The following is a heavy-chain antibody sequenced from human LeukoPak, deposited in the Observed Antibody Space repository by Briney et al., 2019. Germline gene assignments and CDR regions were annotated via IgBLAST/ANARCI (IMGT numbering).Heavy chain of an antibody. CDR2: ISGSGGST. D-gene: IGHD1-1*01. CDR1: GFTFSSYA. Sequence: GGSLRLSCAASGFTFSSYAMNWVRQAPGKGLEWVSAISGSGGSTYYADSVKGRFTISRDNSKNTLYLQMNSLRAEDTAVYYCAKRGYKMPYYFDNCGEGALVTVSS. J-gene: IGHJ4*02. CDR3: AKRGYKMPYYFDN. V-gene: IGHV3-23*01.